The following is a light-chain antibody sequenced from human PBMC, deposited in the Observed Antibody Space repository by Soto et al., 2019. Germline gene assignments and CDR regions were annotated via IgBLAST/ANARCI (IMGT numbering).Light chain of an antibody. CDR3: QHYDNLPLFT. Sequence: ESVLTQSPGTLSLSAGERATLSCRASQSVSSNYLAWYQQKPGQAPRLLIYAASSRAAGVPDRFSGSGSGTEFTLTISGLEPEDFPVYYCQHYDNLPLFTFGQGPRLEI. V-gene: IGKV3-20*01. CDR2: AAS. CDR1: QSVSSNY. J-gene: IGKJ2*01.